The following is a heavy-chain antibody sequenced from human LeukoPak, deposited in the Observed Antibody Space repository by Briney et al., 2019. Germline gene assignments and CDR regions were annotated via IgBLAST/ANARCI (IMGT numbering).Heavy chain of an antibody. J-gene: IGHJ5*02. CDR3: ARDQGLAVVATGGPFDP. CDR2: ISSSSNTI. D-gene: IGHD6-19*01. Sequence: GGSLRLSCAASGFTFSSYSMNWVRQAPGKGLEWVSYISSSSNTIFYADSVRGRFTISRDNAKNSLYLQMNSLRAEDTAVYFCARDQGLAVVATGGPFDPWGQGTLVTVSS. V-gene: IGHV3-48*01. CDR1: GFTFSSYS.